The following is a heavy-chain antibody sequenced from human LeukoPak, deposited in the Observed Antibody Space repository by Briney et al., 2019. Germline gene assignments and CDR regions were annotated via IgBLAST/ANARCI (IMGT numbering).Heavy chain of an antibody. Sequence: ASVKVSCKASGYTFTSYYMHWVRQAPGQGLEWMGWISAYNGNTNYAQKLQGRVTMTTDTSTSTAYMELRSLRSDDTAVYYCARGYYDILTGYFYWFDPWGQGTLVTVSS. CDR3: ARGYYDILTGYFYWFDP. CDR1: GYTFTSYY. D-gene: IGHD3-9*01. J-gene: IGHJ5*02. CDR2: ISAYNGNT. V-gene: IGHV1-18*04.